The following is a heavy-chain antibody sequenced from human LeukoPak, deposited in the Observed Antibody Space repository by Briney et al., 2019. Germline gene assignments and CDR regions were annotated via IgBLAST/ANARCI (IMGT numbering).Heavy chain of an antibody. V-gene: IGHV1-69*04. D-gene: IGHD6-13*01. J-gene: IGHJ4*02. Sequence: GSSVKVSYKASGSTFSSYAISWVRQAPGQGLEWMGRIIPILGIANYAQKFQGRVTITADKPTSTAYMELSSLRSEDTAVYYCATRGPIAAAGSTPFFDYWGQGTLVTVSS. CDR1: GSTFSSYA. CDR3: ATRGPIAAAGSTPFFDY. CDR2: IIPILGIA.